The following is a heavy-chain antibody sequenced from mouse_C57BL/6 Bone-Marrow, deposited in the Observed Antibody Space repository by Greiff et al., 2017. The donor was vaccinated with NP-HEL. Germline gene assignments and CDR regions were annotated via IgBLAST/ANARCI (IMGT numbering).Heavy chain of an antibody. CDR2: INPSTGGT. CDR1: GYSFTGYY. V-gene: IGHV1-42*01. Sequence: EVQLQQSGPELVKPGASVKISCKASGYSFTGYYMNWVKQSPEKSLEWIVEINPSTGGTTYNQKFKAKATLTVDKSSSTAYMQLKSLTSEDSAVYYCARYGSSYYWYFDVWGTGTTVTVSS. CDR3: ARYGSSYYWYFDV. D-gene: IGHD1-1*01. J-gene: IGHJ1*03.